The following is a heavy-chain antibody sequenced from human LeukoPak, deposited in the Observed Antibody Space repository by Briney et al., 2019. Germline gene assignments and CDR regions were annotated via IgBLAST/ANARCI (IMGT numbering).Heavy chain of an antibody. D-gene: IGHD6-13*01. Sequence: GGSLSLSCAASGFPFSSHAMNWVRQAPGKGLEWVSVISGRGRNTYYADSVKGRFTISRDNSKNTLYLEMNSLRAEDTAVYYCAKSRSTWYDNYPFDYWGQGTLVTVSS. CDR1: GFPFSSHA. J-gene: IGHJ4*02. CDR2: ISGRGRNT. CDR3: AKSRSTWYDNYPFDY. V-gene: IGHV3-23*01.